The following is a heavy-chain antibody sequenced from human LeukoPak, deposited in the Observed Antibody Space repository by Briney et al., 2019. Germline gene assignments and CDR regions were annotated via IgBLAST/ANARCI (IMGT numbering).Heavy chain of an antibody. D-gene: IGHD3-3*01. CDR1: GGSISSDY. CDR2: IYYSGST. V-gene: IGHV4-59*08. CDR3: ARAAYDFWSGYYYYFDY. Sequence: SETLSLTCTVSGGSISSDYWSWIRQPPGKGLEWIGYIYYSGSTNYNPSLKSRVTISVDTSKNQFSLKLSSVTAADTAVYYCARAAYDFWSGYYYYFDYWGQGTLVTVSS. J-gene: IGHJ4*02.